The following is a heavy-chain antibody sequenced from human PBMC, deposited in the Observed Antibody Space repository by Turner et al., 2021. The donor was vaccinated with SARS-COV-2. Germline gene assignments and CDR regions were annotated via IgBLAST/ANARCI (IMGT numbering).Heavy chain of an antibody. J-gene: IGHJ6*02. V-gene: IGHV4-39*01. Sequence: QLQLQESGPGLVKPSETLSLNCTVSGCSISSSSYYWGWIRQPPGKGLEWIGSIYYSGSTYYNPSLKSRVTISVDTSKNQFSLKLSSVTAADTAVYYCAGEVVVLTTTHYGMDVWGQGTTVTVSS. CDR3: AGEVVVLTTTHYGMDV. CDR1: GCSISSSSYY. D-gene: IGHD1-26*01. CDR2: IYYSGST.